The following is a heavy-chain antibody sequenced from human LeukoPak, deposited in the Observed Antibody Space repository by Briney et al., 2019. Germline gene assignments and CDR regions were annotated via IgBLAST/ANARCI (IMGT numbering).Heavy chain of an antibody. CDR3: ARGKSVTTLLNWFDP. V-gene: IGHV1-18*01. CDR2: ISVYNDNT. CDR1: GYTFNKYS. D-gene: IGHD4-17*01. Sequence: GASVKVSCKTSGYTFNKYSITWVRQAPGQGLEWMGWISVYNDNTNYAQSLQGRVTMTTDTSMSTAYMELRSLRSDDTAVYYCARGKSVTTLLNWFDPWGQGTLVIVSS. J-gene: IGHJ5*02.